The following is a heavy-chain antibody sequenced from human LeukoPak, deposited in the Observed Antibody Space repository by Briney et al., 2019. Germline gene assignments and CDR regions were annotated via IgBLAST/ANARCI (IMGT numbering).Heavy chain of an antibody. CDR1: GFTFSSYA. Sequence: GGSLRLSCAASGFTFSSYAMHWVRQAPGKGLEWVAVISYDGSNKYYADSVKGRFTISRDNSKNTLYLQMNSLRAEDTAVYYCALNLGIFGVELDYWGQGTLVTVSS. CDR2: ISYDGSNK. J-gene: IGHJ4*02. CDR3: ALNLGIFGVELDY. D-gene: IGHD3-3*01. V-gene: IGHV3-30-3*01.